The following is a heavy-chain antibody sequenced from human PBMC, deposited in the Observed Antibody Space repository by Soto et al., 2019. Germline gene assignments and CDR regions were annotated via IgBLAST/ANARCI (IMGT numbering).Heavy chain of an antibody. CDR1: GGSISSSSYY. J-gene: IGHJ5*02. Sequence: QLQLQESGPGLVKPSETLSLTCTVSGGSISSSSYYWGWIRQPPGKGLEWIGYIYYSGSTYYNPSLKRLVTISVDTSKTQSSLKLNSVTAADTAVYYCATSNWFDPWGQGTLVTVSS. V-gene: IGHV4-39*01. CDR3: ATSNWFDP. CDR2: IYYSGST.